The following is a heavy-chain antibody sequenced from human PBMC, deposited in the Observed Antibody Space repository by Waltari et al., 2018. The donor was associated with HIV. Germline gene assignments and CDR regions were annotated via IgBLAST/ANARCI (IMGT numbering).Heavy chain of an antibody. Sequence: QVQLVQSGAEVKKPGASVKVSCKASGYTFTGYYMHWVRQVPGQGLEWMGWINPNSGGTNYAQKFQGRVTMTRDTSISTAYMELSRLRSDDTAVYYCARGSVTMIVVVITYNWFDPWGQGTLVTVSS. CDR1: GYTFTGYY. CDR2: INPNSGGT. CDR3: ARGSVTMIVVVITYNWFDP. V-gene: IGHV1-2*02. J-gene: IGHJ5*02. D-gene: IGHD3-22*01.